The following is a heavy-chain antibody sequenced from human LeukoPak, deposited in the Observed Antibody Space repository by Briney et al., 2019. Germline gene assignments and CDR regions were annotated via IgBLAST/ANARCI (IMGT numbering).Heavy chain of an antibody. CDR2: ISAYNGNT. V-gene: IGHV1-18*01. J-gene: IGHJ3*02. CDR1: GYTFTSYG. CDR3: ARSDYGDYVGAFDI. Sequence: APVKVSCKASGYTFTSYGISWVRQAPGQGLEWMGWISAYNGNTNYAQKLQGRVTMTTDTSTSTAYMELRSLRSDDTAVYYCARSDYGDYVGAFDIWGQGTMVTVSS. D-gene: IGHD4-17*01.